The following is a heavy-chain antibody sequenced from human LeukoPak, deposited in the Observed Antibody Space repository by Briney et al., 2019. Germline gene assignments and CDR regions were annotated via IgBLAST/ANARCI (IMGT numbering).Heavy chain of an antibody. Sequence: SVKVSCKASGGTFSSYAISWVRQAPGQGLEWMGGIIPIFGTANYAQKLQGRVTITTDESTSTGYMELSSLRSEDTAVYYCACGYSSSWYEGQLGDIVVVVAATPFDYWGQGTLVTVSS. D-gene: IGHD2-15*01. CDR3: ACGYSSSWYEGQLGDIVVVVAATPFDY. CDR2: IIPIFGTA. V-gene: IGHV1-69*05. J-gene: IGHJ4*02. CDR1: GGTFSSYA.